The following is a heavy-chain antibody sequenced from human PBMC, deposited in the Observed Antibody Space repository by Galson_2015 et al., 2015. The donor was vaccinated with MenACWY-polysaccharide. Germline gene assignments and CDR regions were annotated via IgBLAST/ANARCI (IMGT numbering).Heavy chain of an antibody. Sequence: SLRLSCAASGFAFSNHAMSWVRQAPGKGLEWVSVISSSGDNTYYADSVKGRFTISRDNSKNTLFLQMNSLRVEDTALYYCAKDLSKTPAVTRRLDCWGQGTPVTVSA. J-gene: IGHJ4*02. CDR2: ISSSGDNT. V-gene: IGHV3-23*01. D-gene: IGHD6-19*01. CDR1: GFAFSNHA. CDR3: AKDLSKTPAVTRRLDC.